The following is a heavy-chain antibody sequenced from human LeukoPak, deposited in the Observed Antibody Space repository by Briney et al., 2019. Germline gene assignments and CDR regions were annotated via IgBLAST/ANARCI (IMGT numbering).Heavy chain of an antibody. Sequence: SVKVSCKASGGTFSSYAISWVRQAPGQGLEWMGGIIPIFGTANYAQNFQGRITFTRNTSISTAYMELSSLRSDDTAVYYCARTQHLVLRSPLDPWGQGTLVTVSS. V-gene: IGHV1-69*05. CDR1: GGTFSSYA. CDR3: ARTQHLVLRSPLDP. J-gene: IGHJ5*02. CDR2: IIPIFGTA. D-gene: IGHD6-13*01.